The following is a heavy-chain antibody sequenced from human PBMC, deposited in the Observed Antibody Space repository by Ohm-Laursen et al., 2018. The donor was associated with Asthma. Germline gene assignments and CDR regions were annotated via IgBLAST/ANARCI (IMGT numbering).Heavy chain of an antibody. CDR3: ARDYYGSGAY. V-gene: IGHV3-30*03. J-gene: IGHJ4*02. Sequence: SLRLSCAASGFTFSSYGMHWVRQAPGKGLELVAVISFHGLNQYYPDSVRGRFTISRDNAKNTLYLQINSLRAEDTAVYYCARDYYGSGAYWGQGTLVTVSS. D-gene: IGHD3-10*01. CDR1: GFTFSSYG. CDR2: ISFHGLNQ.